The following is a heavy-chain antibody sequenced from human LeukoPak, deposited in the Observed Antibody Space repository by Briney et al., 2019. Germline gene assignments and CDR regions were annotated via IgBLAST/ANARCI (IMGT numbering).Heavy chain of an antibody. CDR2: ISGSGGST. V-gene: IGHV3-23*01. J-gene: IGHJ4*02. CDR1: GFTFSSYA. Sequence: GGSLRLSCAASGFTFSSYAMSWVRQAPGKGLEWVSAISGSGGSTYYADSVKGRFTISRDNSKNTLYLQMNSLRAEDTAVYYCAKGRVGVVIPYYFDYWGQGTLVTVSS. D-gene: IGHD3-3*01. CDR3: AKGRVGVVIPYYFDY.